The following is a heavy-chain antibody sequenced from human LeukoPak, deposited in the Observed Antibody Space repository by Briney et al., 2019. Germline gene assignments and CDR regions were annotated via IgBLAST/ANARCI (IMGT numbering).Heavy chain of an antibody. J-gene: IGHJ4*02. D-gene: IGHD1-14*01. CDR2: IYNGVPT. V-gene: IGHV4-4*09. CDR3: VQTTSWPGFDY. Sequence: PSETLSLTCTTSGVSISRFYWSWVRQPPGKGLEWIGNIYNGVPTFFNPSLKSRVTISVDTSKRQFSLQLASVTAADTAVYYCVQTTSWPGFDYWGQGILVTVSS. CDR1: GVSISRFY.